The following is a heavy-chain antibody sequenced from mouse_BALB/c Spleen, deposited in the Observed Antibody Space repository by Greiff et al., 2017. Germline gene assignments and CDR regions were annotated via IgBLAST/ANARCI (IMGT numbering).Heavy chain of an antibody. CDR3: ARVSMDY. CDR1: GFTFSSYA. V-gene: IGHV5-6-5*01. Sequence: DVKLVESGGGLVKPGGSLKLSCAASGFTFSSYAMSWVRQTPEKRLEWVASISSGGSTYYPDSVKGRFTISRDNARNILYLQMSSLRSEDTAMYYCARVSMDYWGQGTSVTVSS. J-gene: IGHJ4*01. CDR2: ISSGGST.